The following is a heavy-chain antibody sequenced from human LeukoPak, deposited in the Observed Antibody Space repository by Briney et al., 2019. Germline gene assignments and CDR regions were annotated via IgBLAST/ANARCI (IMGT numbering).Heavy chain of an antibody. CDR2: ISWNSGSI. V-gene: IGHV3-9*03. D-gene: IGHD6-13*01. Sequence: SLRLSCAASGFTFSSYAMHWVRQAPGKGLEWVSGISWNSGSIGYADSVKGRFTISRDNAKNSLYLQMNSLRAEDMALYYCAKDRIAAAGDAFDIWGQGTMVTVSS. CDR3: AKDRIAAAGDAFDI. CDR1: GFTFSSYA. J-gene: IGHJ3*02.